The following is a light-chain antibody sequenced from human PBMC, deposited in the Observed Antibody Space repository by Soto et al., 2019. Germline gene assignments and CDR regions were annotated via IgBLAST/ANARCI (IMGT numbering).Light chain of an antibody. V-gene: IGKV3-11*01. CDR1: QSVSSY. Sequence: EIVLTQSPATLSLSPGARATLSCRASQSVSSYLAWYQQKPGQAPRLLIYDASNRATGIPARFSGSGSGTDFTLTISSLEPEDCAVYYCQQRTNWPLTFGGGTKVEVK. CDR3: QQRTNWPLT. CDR2: DAS. J-gene: IGKJ4*01.